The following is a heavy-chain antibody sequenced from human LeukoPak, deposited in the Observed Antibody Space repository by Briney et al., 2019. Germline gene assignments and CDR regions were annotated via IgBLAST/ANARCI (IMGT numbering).Heavy chain of an antibody. J-gene: IGHJ4*02. D-gene: IGHD5-24*01. CDR2: IYYSGST. V-gene: IGHV4-39*01. CDR3: ARHGYNWTPAHFDY. Sequence: PSXXXXLXXTXXGGSXGSSSYYWGWIRQPQGKGLEWIVSIYYSGSTYYNPSLKSRVTISVDTSKNQFSLKLSSVTAADTAVYYCARHGYNWTPAHFDYWGQGTLVTVSS. CDR1: GGSXGSSSYY.